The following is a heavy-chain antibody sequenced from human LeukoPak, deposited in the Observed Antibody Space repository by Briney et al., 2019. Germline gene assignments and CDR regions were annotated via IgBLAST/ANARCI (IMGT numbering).Heavy chain of an antibody. D-gene: IGHD3-10*01. CDR2: ISGSGGGT. J-gene: IGHJ5*02. CDR3: ARQIPGSGKGFDP. CDR1: GFTFSSYA. Sequence: GGSLRLSCAASGFTFSSYAMSWVRQAPGKGLEWVSAISGSGGGTYYADAMKGRFSISRDNSKNTLSLQMNSLRAEDTAVYYCARQIPGSGKGFDPWGEGTMVGVSS. V-gene: IGHV3-23*01.